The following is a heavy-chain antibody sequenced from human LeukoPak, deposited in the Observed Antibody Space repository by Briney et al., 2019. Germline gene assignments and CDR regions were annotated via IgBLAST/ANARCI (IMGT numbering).Heavy chain of an antibody. CDR1: GFTFSNAW. J-gene: IGHJ3*02. V-gene: IGHV3-15*01. CDR2: IKSKTDGGTT. CDR3: IAKGRIVGATLRGAFDI. D-gene: IGHD1-26*01. Sequence: GGSLRLSCAASGFTFSNAWMSWVRQAPGKGLEWVGRIKSKTDGGTTDYAAPVKGRFTISRDDSKNTLYLQMNSLTTEDTAVYYCIAKGRIVGATLRGAFDIWGQGTMVTVSS.